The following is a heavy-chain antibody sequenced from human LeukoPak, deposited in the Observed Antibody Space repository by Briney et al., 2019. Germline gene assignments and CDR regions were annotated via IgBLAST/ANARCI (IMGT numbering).Heavy chain of an antibody. CDR2: IYTNGGA. CDR1: GGSVTSGNYY. J-gene: IGHJ4*02. CDR3: AREPPGY. V-gene: IGHV4-61*02. Sequence: SQTLSLTCTVSGGSVTSGNYYWNWIRQPAGKGLEWIGRIYTNGGASYNPSLKSRVTIPIDASKNQFSLKLSSVTAADTGVYYCAREPPGYWGQGILVTVSS.